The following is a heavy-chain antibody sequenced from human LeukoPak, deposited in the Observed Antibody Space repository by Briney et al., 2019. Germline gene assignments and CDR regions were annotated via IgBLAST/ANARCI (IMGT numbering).Heavy chain of an antibody. D-gene: IGHD2-8*02. CDR2: IYRSGST. Sequence: SETLSLTCTVSHYSISSGYHWGWIRQPAGKGLEWIGNIYRSGSTYYNPSLKSRVTISVDTSKNQFSLKVNSVTAADTAVYYCGRVYWILYYLGQGTLVTVSS. J-gene: IGHJ4*02. CDR1: HYSISSGYH. CDR3: GRVYWILYY. V-gene: IGHV4-38-2*02.